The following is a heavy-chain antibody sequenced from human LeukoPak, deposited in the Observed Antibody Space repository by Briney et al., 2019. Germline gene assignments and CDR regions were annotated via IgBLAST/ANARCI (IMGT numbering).Heavy chain of an antibody. D-gene: IGHD3-3*01. Sequence: PGRSLRLSCAASGFTFSNYAMSWVRQAPGKGLEWVSTISGGAGSTYYADSVKGRFTISRDNSNYTVYLHKNSLRADDTAVYYCAKDSSSRFDFWSVETYFYLDVWGKGTTVTVSS. J-gene: IGHJ6*03. V-gene: IGHV3-23*01. CDR3: AKDSSSRFDFWSVETYFYLDV. CDR2: ISGGAGST. CDR1: GFTFSNYA.